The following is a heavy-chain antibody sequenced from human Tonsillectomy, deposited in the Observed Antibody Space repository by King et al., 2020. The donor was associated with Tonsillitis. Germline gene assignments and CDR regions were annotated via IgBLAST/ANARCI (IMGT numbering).Heavy chain of an antibody. CDR2: IIPISGTA. V-gene: IGHV1-69*12. CDR3: ARPGTTGTTSYYMDV. J-gene: IGHJ6*03. Sequence: QLVQSGAEVKKPGSSVKVSCKASGGTFNSYAINWVRQAPGQGLEWMGGIIPISGTANFAQNFQGRVTITADESTTTAYMGLSSLRSEDTAVYYCARPGTTGTTSYYMDVWGQGTTVTVSS. D-gene: IGHD1-1*01. CDR1: GGTFNSYA.